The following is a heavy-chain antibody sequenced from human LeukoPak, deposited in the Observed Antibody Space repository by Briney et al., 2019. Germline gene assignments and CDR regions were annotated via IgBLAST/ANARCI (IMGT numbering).Heavy chain of an antibody. V-gene: IGHV4-34*01. CDR3: ARAPQSGMDV. CDR2: INHSGST. J-gene: IGHJ6*02. Sequence: GSLRLSCAASGFTLSSYWMSWIRQPPGKGLEWIGEINHSGSTNYNPSLKSRVTISVDTSKNQFSLKLSSVTAADTAVYYCARAPQSGMDVWGQGTTVTVSS. CDR1: GFTLSSYW.